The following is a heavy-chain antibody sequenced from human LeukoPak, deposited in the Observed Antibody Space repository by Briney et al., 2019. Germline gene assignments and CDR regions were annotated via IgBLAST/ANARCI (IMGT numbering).Heavy chain of an antibody. Sequence: GGSLRLSCAASGFTFSSYAMSWVRQAPGKGLEWVSAISGSGGSTYYADSVKGRFTISRDNSKNTLYLQMNRLRAEDTAVYYCAKEGRYFDWPPRWFDPWGQGTLVTVSS. V-gene: IGHV3-23*01. J-gene: IGHJ5*02. CDR2: ISGSGGST. CDR3: AKEGRYFDWPPRWFDP. CDR1: GFTFSSYA. D-gene: IGHD3-9*01.